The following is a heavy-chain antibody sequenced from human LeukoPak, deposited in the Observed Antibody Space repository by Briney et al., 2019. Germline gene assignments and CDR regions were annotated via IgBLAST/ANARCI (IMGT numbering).Heavy chain of an antibody. CDR3: ARDLGIGLLGNWFDP. V-gene: IGHV4-4*07. J-gene: IGHJ5*02. CDR1: GGSITNYY. D-gene: IGHD2/OR15-2a*01. CDR2: IYTSGST. Sequence: SETLSLTCTVSGGSITNYYWSWIRQPAGKGLEWIGRIYTSGSTNYNPSLKSRVTISVDTSKNQFSLKLSSVTAADTAVYYCARDLGIGLLGNWFDPWGQGTLVTVSS.